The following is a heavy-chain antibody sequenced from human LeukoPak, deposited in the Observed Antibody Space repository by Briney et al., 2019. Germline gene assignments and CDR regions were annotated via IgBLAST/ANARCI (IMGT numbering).Heavy chain of an antibody. CDR3: ARLSASRDGYNRVYYFDY. V-gene: IGHV3-48*01. J-gene: IGHJ4*02. CDR1: GFTFSSYS. D-gene: IGHD5-24*01. CDR2: ISSSSSTI. Sequence: PGGSLRLSCAASGFTFSSYSMNWVRQAPGKGLEWVSYISSSSSTIYYADSVKGRFTISRDNAKNSLYLQMNSLRAEDTAVYYCARLSASRDGYNRVYYFDYWGQGTLVTVSS.